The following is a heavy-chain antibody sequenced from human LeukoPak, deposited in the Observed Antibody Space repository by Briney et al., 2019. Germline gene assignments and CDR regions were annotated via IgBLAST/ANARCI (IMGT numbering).Heavy chain of an antibody. D-gene: IGHD5-12*01. CDR2: INSNGDNT. Sequence: PGGSLRLSCASSGFIFRNYGMHWVRQAPGKGLEYVSSINSNGDNTYYADSVGGRFTISRDNSKNMLYLQMGSLTTEDTAVFYCARDSGRAQGWFGPRGKGTLVTVSS. V-gene: IGHV3-64*02. J-gene: IGHJ5*02. CDR3: ARDSGRAQGWFGP. CDR1: GFIFRNYG.